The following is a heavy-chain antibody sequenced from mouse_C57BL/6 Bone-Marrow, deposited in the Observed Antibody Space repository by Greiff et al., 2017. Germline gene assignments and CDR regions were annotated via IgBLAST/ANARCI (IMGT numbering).Heavy chain of an antibody. D-gene: IGHD2-4*01. J-gene: IGHJ3*01. V-gene: IGHV1-81*01. CDR2: IYPRSGNT. Sequence: QVQLQQSGAELARPGASVTLSCKASGYTFTSYGISWVKQRTGQGLEWIGEIYPRSGNTYYNEKFKGKATLTADKSSSTAYMELRSLTSEDSAVYFCARYDYVWFAYWDQGTLVTVTA. CDR3: ARYDYVWFAY. CDR1: GYTFTSYG.